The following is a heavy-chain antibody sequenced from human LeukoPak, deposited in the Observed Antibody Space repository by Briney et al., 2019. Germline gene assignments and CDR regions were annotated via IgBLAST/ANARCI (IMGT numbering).Heavy chain of an antibody. CDR3: ASRSGRNYYGLDV. J-gene: IGHJ6*02. V-gene: IGHV4-34*01. Sequence: SETLSLTCAVYGGSFSGYYWSWIRQPPGKGLEWIGEINHSGSTNYNPSLKSRVTISVDTSKNQFSLRLGSVTAADTGVYFCASRSGRNYYGLDVWGQGTTVTVSS. CDR2: INHSGST. CDR1: GGSFSGYY. D-gene: IGHD3-10*01.